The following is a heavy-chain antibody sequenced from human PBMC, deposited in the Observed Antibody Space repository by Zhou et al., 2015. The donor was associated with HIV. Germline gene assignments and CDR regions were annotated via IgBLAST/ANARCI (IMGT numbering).Heavy chain of an antibody. CDR3: ARDRARVYCSSTSCQSWFDP. J-gene: IGHJ5*02. D-gene: IGHD2-2*01. V-gene: IGHV1-18*01. Sequence: QVQLVQSGAEVKKPGASVKVSCKASGYTFTSYGISWVRQAPGQGLEWMGWISAYNGNTNYAQKLQGRVTMTTDTSTSTAYMELRSLRSDDTAVYYCARDRARVYCSSTSCQSWFDPWGQGTLVTVSS. CDR1: GYTFTSYG. CDR2: ISAYNGNT.